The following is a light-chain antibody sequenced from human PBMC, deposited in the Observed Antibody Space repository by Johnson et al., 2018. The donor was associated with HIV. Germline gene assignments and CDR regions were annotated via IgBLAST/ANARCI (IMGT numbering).Light chain of an antibody. V-gene: IGLV1-51*02. CDR1: SSNVGNNY. J-gene: IGLJ1*01. Sequence: QSVLTQPPSVSAAPGQKVTISCSGSSSNVGNNYVSWYQQLPGEAPKLLIYETNKRPSGIPDRFSGSKSGTSATLGITGLQTGDEADYYCGTWDSSLSASYVFGTGTKVAVL. CDR2: ETN. CDR3: GTWDSSLSASYV.